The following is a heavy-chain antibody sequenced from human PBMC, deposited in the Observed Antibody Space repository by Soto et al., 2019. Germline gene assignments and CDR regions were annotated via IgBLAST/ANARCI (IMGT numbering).Heavy chain of an antibody. CDR1: GFAVSSNY. D-gene: IGHD1-7*01. J-gene: IGHJ6*02. CDR2: IHSGGDT. V-gene: IGHV3-66*01. CDR3: ARSRTGTTYGGMDV. Sequence: EVQLVESGGDLVQPGGSLRLSCAASGFAVSSNYMTWVRQAPGKGLEWVSVIHSGGDTHYADSVRGRFTISRDNCKNTLYRQMNSLRAEDTAVYYCARSRTGTTYGGMDVWGQGTTVTVSS.